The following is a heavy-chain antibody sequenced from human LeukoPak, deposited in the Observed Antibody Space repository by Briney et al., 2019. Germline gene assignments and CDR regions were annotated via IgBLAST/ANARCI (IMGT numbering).Heavy chain of an antibody. V-gene: IGHV3-49*04. CDR1: GFTFSSYE. D-gene: IGHD6-19*01. CDR3: TRDRPTASSGWDLGFYYYYYMDV. J-gene: IGHJ6*03. CDR2: IRSKAYGGTT. Sequence: SLRLSCAASGFTFSSYEMNWVRQAPGKGLEWVGFIRSKAYGGTTECAASVKGRFTISRDDSKSIAYLQMNSLKTEDTAVYYCTRDRPTASSGWDLGFYYYYYMDVWGKGTTVTVSS.